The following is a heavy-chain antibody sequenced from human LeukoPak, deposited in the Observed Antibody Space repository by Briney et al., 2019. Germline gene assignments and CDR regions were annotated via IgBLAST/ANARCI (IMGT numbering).Heavy chain of an antibody. D-gene: IGHD2-2*01. Sequence: SETLSLTCAVYGGSFSGYYWSWIRQPPGKGLEWIGIIYYTGSSYSSPSLKSRVTISVDTSKNQFSLKLSSVTAADTAVYYCARNYCSSTSCHRGDFDSWGQGTLVTVSS. CDR3: ARNYCSSTSCHRGDFDS. CDR2: IYYTGSS. J-gene: IGHJ4*02. CDR1: GGSFSGYY. V-gene: IGHV4-59*04.